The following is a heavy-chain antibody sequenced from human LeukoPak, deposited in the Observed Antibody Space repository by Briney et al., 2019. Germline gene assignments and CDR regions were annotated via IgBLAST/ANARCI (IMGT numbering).Heavy chain of an antibody. V-gene: IGHV3-21*01. CDR1: GFTFSSFS. CDR3: ARAGYSSGWYVGNFDY. D-gene: IGHD6-19*01. Sequence: GGSLRLSCAASGFTFSSFSMNYVRQAPGKGLEWVSSISSSSSYIYYADSVKGRFTISRDNAKNSLYLQMNSLRAEDTAVYYCARAGYSSGWYVGNFDYWGQRNLVTVSS. CDR2: ISSSSSYI. J-gene: IGHJ4*02.